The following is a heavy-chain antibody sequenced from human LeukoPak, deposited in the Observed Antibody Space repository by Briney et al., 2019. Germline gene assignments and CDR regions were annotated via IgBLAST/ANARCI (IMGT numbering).Heavy chain of an antibody. Sequence: GGSLRLSCAASGFTFSSYAMSWVRQAPGKGPEWVSPITGSGDSTCYADSVKGRFTISRDNSKNTLYLQMNSLRAEDTALYYCAKDRSGSCYSPYDYWGQGTLVTVSS. D-gene: IGHD2-15*01. CDR3: AKDRSGSCYSPYDY. CDR1: GFTFSSYA. CDR2: ITGSGDST. V-gene: IGHV3-23*01. J-gene: IGHJ4*02.